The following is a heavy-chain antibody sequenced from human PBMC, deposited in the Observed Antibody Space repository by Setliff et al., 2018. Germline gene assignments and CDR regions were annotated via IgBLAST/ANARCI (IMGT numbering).Heavy chain of an antibody. J-gene: IGHJ6*02. Sequence: GGSLRLSCAASGFTFSRYSMTWVRQAPGKGLEWVSSISKSSSYIYYADSVKGRFTISRDNSKNTLYLQMNSLRAEDTAVYYCAKESANYYYYGMDVWGQGTTVTVSS. CDR3: AKESANYYYYGMDV. CDR2: ISKSSSYI. V-gene: IGHV3-21*01. CDR1: GFTFSRYS.